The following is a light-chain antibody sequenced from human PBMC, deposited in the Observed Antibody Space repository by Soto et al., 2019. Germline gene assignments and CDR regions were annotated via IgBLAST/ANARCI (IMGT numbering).Light chain of an antibody. CDR2: EGS. CDR1: SSAVGTYNL. CDR3: CSYAGSSTHV. J-gene: IGLJ1*01. V-gene: IGLV2-23*01. Sequence: QSALTQPASVSGSPGQSITISCTGTSSAVGTYNLVSWYQQHPGKAPKLMIYEGSKRPSGVSNRFSGSKSGNTASLTISGLHADDEADYYCCSYAGSSTHVFGTGTKVTVL.